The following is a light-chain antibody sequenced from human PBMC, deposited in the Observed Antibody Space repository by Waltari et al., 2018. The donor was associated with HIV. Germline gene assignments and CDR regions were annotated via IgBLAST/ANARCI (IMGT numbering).Light chain of an antibody. J-gene: IGLJ3*02. CDR1: SSDVGGYNY. V-gene: IGLV2-11*01. CDR3: CSYAGSHTPWV. CDR2: DVS. Sequence: QSALTQPRSVTGSPGQSVTISCTGTSSDVGGYNYVSWYQQHPGKAPKLIIYDVSKLPAGVPDRFSGYKSGNTASLTISGLQAEDEVHDYCCSYAGSHTPWVFGGGTKVTVL.